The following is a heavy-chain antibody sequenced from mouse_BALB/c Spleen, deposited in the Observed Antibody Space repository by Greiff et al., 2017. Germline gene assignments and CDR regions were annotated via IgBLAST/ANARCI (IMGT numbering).Heavy chain of an antibody. Sequence: QVQLQQSGAELVKPGASVKLSCKASGYTFTSYWMHWVKQRPGQGLEWIGEIDPSDSYTNYNQKFKGKATLTVDKSSSTAYMQLSSLTSEDSAVYYCARWDYDYDYWGQGTTLTVSS. J-gene: IGHJ2*01. CDR1: GYTFTSYW. D-gene: IGHD2-4*01. CDR2: IDPSDSYT. V-gene: IGHV1-69*02. CDR3: ARWDYDYDY.